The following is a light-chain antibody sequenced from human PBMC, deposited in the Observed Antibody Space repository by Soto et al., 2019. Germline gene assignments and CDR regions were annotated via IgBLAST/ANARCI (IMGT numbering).Light chain of an antibody. Sequence: QSVLTQPASVSGSPGQSITISCTGTSSDVATYNLVSWYQQRPGTAPQLIIYEVTKRPSGVSTRFSGYQSGNTASLTISGLQADDEADYYCCSRVFGGGTKLTVL. CDR2: EVT. CDR3: CSRV. V-gene: IGLV2-23*02. CDR1: SSDVATYNL. J-gene: IGLJ3*02.